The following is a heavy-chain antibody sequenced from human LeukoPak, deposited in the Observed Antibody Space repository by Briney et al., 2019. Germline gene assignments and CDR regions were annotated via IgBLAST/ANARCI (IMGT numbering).Heavy chain of an antibody. CDR3: ASALWDY. CDR2: VYHSGST. V-gene: IGHV4-4*02. J-gene: IGHJ4*02. CDR1: GDSISTNHW. Sequence: SETLSLTCDVSGDSISTNHWWSWVRQPPGKGLEWIGEVYHSGSTNYNPSLKSRVTISVDKSKNLFSLKLTSVTAADTAMYYCASALWDYWGQGTLVTGSS. D-gene: IGHD2/OR15-2a*01.